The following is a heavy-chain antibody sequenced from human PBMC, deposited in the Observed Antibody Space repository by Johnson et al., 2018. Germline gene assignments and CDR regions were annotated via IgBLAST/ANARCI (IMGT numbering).Heavy chain of an antibody. CDR1: GFTVSSNY. V-gene: IGHV3-66*02. CDR3: ARDRFIQLGYYYYYRDV. D-gene: IGHD5-18*01. Sequence: EVQLVESGGGLVQPGGSLRLSCAASGFTVSSNYMSWVRQAPGKGLEWVSVLYSGGSTYSADSGKGRFTISSDNSKNTLYLQMNSLRAEDTAVYYCARDRFIQLGYYYYYRDVWGKGTTVTVSS. CDR2: LYSGGST. J-gene: IGHJ6*03.